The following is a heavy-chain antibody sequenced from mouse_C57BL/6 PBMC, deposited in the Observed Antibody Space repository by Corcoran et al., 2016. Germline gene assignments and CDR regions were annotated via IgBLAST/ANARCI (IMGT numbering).Heavy chain of an antibody. CDR1: GYTFTDYN. CDR3: ARQDEDSSGPYAMDY. Sequence: EVQLQQSGPELVKPGASVKIPCKASGYTFTDYNMDWVKQSHGKSLEWIGDINPNNGGTIYNQKFKGKATLTVDKSSSTAYMELRSLTSEDTAVYYCARQDEDSSGPYAMDYWGQGTSVTVSS. J-gene: IGHJ4*01. CDR2: INPNNGGT. V-gene: IGHV1-18*01. D-gene: IGHD3-2*02.